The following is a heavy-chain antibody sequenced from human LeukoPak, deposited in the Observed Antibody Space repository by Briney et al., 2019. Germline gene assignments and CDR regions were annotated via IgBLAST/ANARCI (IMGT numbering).Heavy chain of an antibody. D-gene: IGHD3-16*01. V-gene: IGHV4-39*07. Sequence: SETLSLTCTVSGGSISSSSYYWGWIRQPPGKGLEWIGQIHYTGKVDYNPSLRGRVTISVDTSKNQMFLRLSSVTAADTAVYYCARFGIYYGMDVWGQGTTVTVSS. J-gene: IGHJ6*02. CDR1: GGSISSSSYY. CDR2: IHYTGKV. CDR3: ARFGIYYGMDV.